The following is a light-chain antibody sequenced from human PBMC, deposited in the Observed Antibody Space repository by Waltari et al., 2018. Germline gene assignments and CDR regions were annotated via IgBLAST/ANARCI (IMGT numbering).Light chain of an antibody. Sequence: QSVLTQPPSASGTPGQRVTISCSGSSSNIGSNTVNWYQQLPGTAPKLLIYSNNRRPSGVPDRLSGSKSGTSASLVIVGLQSEDEADYYCAAWDDSLNAVLFGGGTNLTVL. CDR1: SSNIGSNT. J-gene: IGLJ2*01. CDR2: SNN. CDR3: AAWDDSLNAVL. V-gene: IGLV1-44*01.